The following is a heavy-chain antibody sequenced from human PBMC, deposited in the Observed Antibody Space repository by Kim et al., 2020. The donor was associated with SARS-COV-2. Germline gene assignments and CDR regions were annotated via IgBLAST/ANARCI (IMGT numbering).Heavy chain of an antibody. CDR3: ARSTWEYYFDY. D-gene: IGHD1-26*01. V-gene: IGHV4-59*01. CDR1: GGSFTTYS. J-gene: IGHJ4*01. CDR2: IYYTGSS. Sequence: SETLSLTCTVSGGSFTTYSWSWIRQPPGKGLEWVGYIYYTGSSNYNPSLKSRVTMSVDTPKNQFSLQLRSVTAADTAIYYCARSTWEYYFDYWGQGTLVTVSS.